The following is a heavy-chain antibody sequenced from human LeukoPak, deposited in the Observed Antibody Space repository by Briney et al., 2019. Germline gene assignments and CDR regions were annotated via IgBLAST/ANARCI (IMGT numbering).Heavy chain of an antibody. V-gene: IGHV1-69*13. CDR1: GGTFSSYA. CDR3: ARVEAAAGPGGPMYYYGMDV. CDR2: IIPIFGTA. Sequence: GASVKVSCKASGGTFSSYAISWVRQAPGQGLEWMGGIIPIFGTANYAQKFQGRVTITADESTSTAYMELSSLRSEDTAVYYCARVEAAAGPGGPMYYYGMDVWGQGTTVTISS. J-gene: IGHJ6*02. D-gene: IGHD6-13*01.